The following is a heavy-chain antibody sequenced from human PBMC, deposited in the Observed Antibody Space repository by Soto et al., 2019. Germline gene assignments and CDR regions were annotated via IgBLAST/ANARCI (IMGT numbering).Heavy chain of an antibody. V-gene: IGHV1-2*02. J-gene: IGHJ4*02. CDR3: ARLTVPLDIVVLPTAPFDY. CDR2: INPKRGAT. CDR1: GYTFMGYY. Sequence: GASVKVSCKASGYTFMGYYIHWVRQAPGQGLEWMGWINPKRGATHSAQKFQGRVTMTSDASITTAYLELSRLRSGDTAVYFCARLTVPLDIVVLPTAPFDYWGQGTLVTVSS. D-gene: IGHD2-15*01.